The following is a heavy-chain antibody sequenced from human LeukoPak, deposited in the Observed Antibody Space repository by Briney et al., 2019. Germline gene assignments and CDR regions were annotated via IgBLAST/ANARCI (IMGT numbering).Heavy chain of an antibody. J-gene: IGHJ4*02. Sequence: GGSLRLSCAASGFTFSSYSMSWVRQDPGKGLEWVSSISSSSYIYYADSVKGRFTISRDNAKNLLYLQMNNLRAEDTAVYYCASKALDYFCFDSWGQGTLVTVSS. CDR1: GFTFSSYS. V-gene: IGHV3-21*01. D-gene: IGHD3-16*01. CDR3: ASKALDYFCFDS. CDR2: ISSSSYI.